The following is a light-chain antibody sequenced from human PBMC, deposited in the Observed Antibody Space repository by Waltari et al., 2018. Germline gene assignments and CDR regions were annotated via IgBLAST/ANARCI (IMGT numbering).Light chain of an antibody. J-gene: IGKJ2*01. CDR3: QQSSHIPYT. V-gene: IGKV1-39*01. CDR1: QNIRTR. CDR2: EVS. Sequence: DVQMTQSPSSLSASIADRVTITCRASQNIRTRLIWYQQKPGRAPNVLIYEVSNLQSGVPSRFSGTGSGTDFTLTISSPQPEDSATYYCQQSSHIPYTFGQGTKLEIK.